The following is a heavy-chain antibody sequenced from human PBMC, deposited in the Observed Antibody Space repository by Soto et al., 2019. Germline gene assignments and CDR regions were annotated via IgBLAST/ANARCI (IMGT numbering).Heavy chain of an antibody. CDR2: IYHSGST. CDR3: ARGYGRNFDY. D-gene: IGHD5-18*01. CDR1: GSSIGSSNW. J-gene: IGHJ4*02. Sequence: PSETLSLTCAVSGSSIGSSNWWSWVRQPPGKGLEWIGEIYHSGSTNYNPSLKSRVTISLDKSKNQFSLKLSSVTAADTAVYYCARGYGRNFDYWGQGTLVTVSS. V-gene: IGHV4-4*02.